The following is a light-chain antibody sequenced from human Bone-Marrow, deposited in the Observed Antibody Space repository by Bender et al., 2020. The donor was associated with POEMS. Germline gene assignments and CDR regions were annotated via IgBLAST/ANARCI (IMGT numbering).Light chain of an antibody. CDR2: TNN. V-gene: IGLV1-44*01. J-gene: IGLJ3*02. CDR3: VAWDASLNGWV. Sequence: QSVLTQPPSVSGTPGQRVTISCSGSGSNIEGYPVNWYQQLPGTAPRLLIYTNNERPSGVPDRFSGSKSGTSASLAITGLQSDDEAIYFCVAWDASLNGWVFGGGTKLTVL. CDR1: GSNIEGYP.